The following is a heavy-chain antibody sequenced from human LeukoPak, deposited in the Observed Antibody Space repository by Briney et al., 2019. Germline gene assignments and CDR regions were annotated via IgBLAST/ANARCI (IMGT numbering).Heavy chain of an antibody. CDR1: GFTFSSYG. CDR3: TTVRGSSYQYFQR. J-gene: IGHJ1*01. V-gene: IGHV3-15*01. CDR2: IKSKTDGGTT. D-gene: IGHD6-13*01. Sequence: GGSLRLSCAASGFTFSSYGMHWVRQAPGKGLEWVGRIKSKTDGGTTDYAAPVKGRFTISRDDSKTTLYLQMNSLKSEDTAVYYCTTVRGSSYQYFQRWGQGTLVTVSS.